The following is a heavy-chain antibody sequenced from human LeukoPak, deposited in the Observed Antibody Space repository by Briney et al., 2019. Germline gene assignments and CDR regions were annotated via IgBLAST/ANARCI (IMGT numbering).Heavy chain of an antibody. V-gene: IGHV3-30*14. Sequence: PGGSLRLSCAASGFTFRSYDMHWVRQAPGKGLEWVALISYDGGNENYADSVKGRFTISRDNAKNMLFLQMDSLRVDDTAVYYCARDPPFTSGWSQNFFDHWGQGTPVTVSS. CDR1: GFTFRSYD. CDR2: ISYDGGNE. D-gene: IGHD6-19*01. J-gene: IGHJ4*02. CDR3: ARDPPFTSGWSQNFFDH.